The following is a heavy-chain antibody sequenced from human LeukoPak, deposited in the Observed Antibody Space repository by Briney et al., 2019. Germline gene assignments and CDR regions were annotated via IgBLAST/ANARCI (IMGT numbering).Heavy chain of an antibody. J-gene: IGHJ4*02. V-gene: IGHV3-7*01. CDR3: ARDRKFDY. Sequence: GGSLRLSCAASGFTFSSYWMSWVRQAPGKGLEWVADIKQDGSEKYYVDSVKGRFTMSRDNAKNSLHLQMNSLRVEDTAVYYCARDRKFDYWGQGTLVTVSS. CDR2: IKQDGSEK. CDR1: GFTFSSYW.